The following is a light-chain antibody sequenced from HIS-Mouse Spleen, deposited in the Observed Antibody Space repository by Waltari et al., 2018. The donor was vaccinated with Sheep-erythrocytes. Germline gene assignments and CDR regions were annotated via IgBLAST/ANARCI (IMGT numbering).Light chain of an antibody. CDR3: QQLNSYPHT. J-gene: IGKJ2*01. CDR1: QGISSY. Sequence: DIQLTQSPSFLSASVGDRVTITCRAIQGISSYLAWYQQKPGKAPKLLIYAASTLQSGVPSRFSGSGSGTEFTLTISSLQPEDFANYYCQQLNSYPHTFGQGTKLGIK. CDR2: AAS. V-gene: IGKV1-9*01.